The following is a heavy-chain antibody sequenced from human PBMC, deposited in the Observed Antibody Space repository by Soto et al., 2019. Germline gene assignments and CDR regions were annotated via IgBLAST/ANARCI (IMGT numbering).Heavy chain of an antibody. D-gene: IGHD6-13*01. Sequence: QVQLVQSGTEVKEPGASVSLSCKASGYTFTTYYIHWVRQAPGQGLEWMGMINPSGGSTTYAQNSQGRVTMPRDTSTSTVEMDLNSLRSDDRTVYYCARATSAGNGRRVDVWGQGTTVTVSS. CDR3: ARATSAGNGRRVDV. J-gene: IGHJ6*02. CDR1: GYTFTTYY. V-gene: IGHV1-46*01. CDR2: INPSGGST.